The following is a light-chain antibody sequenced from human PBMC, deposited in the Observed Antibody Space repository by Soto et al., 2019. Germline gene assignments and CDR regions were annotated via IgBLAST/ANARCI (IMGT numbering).Light chain of an antibody. CDR3: AAWDDRLNGYV. Sequence: QSVLTQTPSASGTPGQRVTISCSGSSSNIGSNTVNWYQQLPGTAPKLLIYSNDQRPSGVPDRFSGSKSGTSASLAISGLQSEDDADYYCAAWDDRLNGYVFGTGTKVTVL. J-gene: IGLJ1*01. CDR2: SND. CDR1: SSNIGSNT. V-gene: IGLV1-44*01.